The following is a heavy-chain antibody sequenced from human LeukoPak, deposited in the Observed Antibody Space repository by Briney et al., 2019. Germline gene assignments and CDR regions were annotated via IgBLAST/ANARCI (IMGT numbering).Heavy chain of an antibody. CDR2: INWNGGST. CDR1: GFTFDDYG. D-gene: IGHD3-22*01. J-gene: IGHJ4*02. CDR3: AREGYYDSSGYSIRFSY. Sequence: GGSLRLSCAASGFTFDDYGMSWVRQAPGKGLEWVSGINWNGGSTGYADSVKGRFTISRDNAKNSLYLQMNSLRAEDTALYYCAREGYYDSSGYSIRFSYWGQGTLVTVSS. V-gene: IGHV3-20*04.